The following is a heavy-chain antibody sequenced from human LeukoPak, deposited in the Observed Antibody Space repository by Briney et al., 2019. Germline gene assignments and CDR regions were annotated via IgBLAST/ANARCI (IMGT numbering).Heavy chain of an antibody. CDR3: ARDPYSSSHPGLLPPDNWFDP. Sequence: PGGSLRLSCAASGFTFSSYSMNWVRQAPGKGLEWVSYISSSSSTIYYADSVKGRFTISRDNAKNSLYLQMNSLRAEDTAVYYCARDPYSSSHPGLLPPDNWFDPWGQGTLVTVSS. J-gene: IGHJ5*02. CDR1: GFTFSSYS. D-gene: IGHD6-6*01. CDR2: ISSSSSTI. V-gene: IGHV3-48*01.